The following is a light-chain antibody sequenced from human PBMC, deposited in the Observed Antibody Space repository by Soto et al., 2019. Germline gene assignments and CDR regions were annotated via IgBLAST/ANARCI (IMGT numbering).Light chain of an antibody. CDR2: GAS. J-gene: IGKJ1*01. CDR1: QSISNN. Sequence: IVMTQSPAALALSPGEKATLSCRASQSISNNFAWFQQKPGQVPRVLIYGASTRATDIPARFSGSGSGTDFTLTISSLEPEDFAVYYCQQRSNWPPRFGQGTKVDIK. V-gene: IGKV3-11*01. CDR3: QQRSNWPPR.